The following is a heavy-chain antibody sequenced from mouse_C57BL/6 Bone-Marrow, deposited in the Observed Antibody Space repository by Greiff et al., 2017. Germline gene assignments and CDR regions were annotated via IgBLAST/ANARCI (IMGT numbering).Heavy chain of an antibody. J-gene: IGHJ2*01. Sequence: EVKVEESGEGLVKPGGSLKLSCAASGFTFSSYAMSWVRQTPEKRLEWVAYISSGGDYIYYADTVKGRFTISRDNARNTLYLQMSSLKAEDTAMNYCTCLYYGSSYYFDYWGQGTTLTVSS. V-gene: IGHV5-9-1*02. CDR1: GFTFSSYA. CDR3: TCLYYGSSYYFDY. CDR2: ISSGGDYI. D-gene: IGHD1-1*01.